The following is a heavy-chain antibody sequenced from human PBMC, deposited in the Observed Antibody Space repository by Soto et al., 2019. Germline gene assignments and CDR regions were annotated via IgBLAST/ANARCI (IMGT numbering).Heavy chain of an antibody. J-gene: IGHJ6*02. CDR1: GYTFTSYG. Sequence: QVQLVQSGAEVKKPGASVKVSCKASGYTFTSYGISWVRQAPGQGLEWMGWISAYNGNTNYAQKLQGRVTTTTDTSTSPAYMELRSLRSDDTAVYYCARDTGQFTIFGVVITNHYYYYGMDVWGQGTTVTVSS. CDR2: ISAYNGNT. V-gene: IGHV1-18*01. CDR3: ARDTGQFTIFGVVITNHYYYYGMDV. D-gene: IGHD3-3*01.